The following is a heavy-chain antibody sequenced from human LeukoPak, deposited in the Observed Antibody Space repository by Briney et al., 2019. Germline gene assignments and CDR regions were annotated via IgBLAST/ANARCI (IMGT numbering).Heavy chain of an antibody. Sequence: GGSLRLSCAASGFTFSSYGMHSVRQAPGKGLEWVAFIRYDGSNKYYADSVKGRFTISRDNSKNTLYLQMNSLRAEDTAVYYCANYDILTGYWPYDAFDIWGQGTMVTVSS. D-gene: IGHD3-9*01. CDR3: ANYDILTGYWPYDAFDI. CDR1: GFTFSSYG. J-gene: IGHJ3*02. V-gene: IGHV3-30*02. CDR2: IRYDGSNK.